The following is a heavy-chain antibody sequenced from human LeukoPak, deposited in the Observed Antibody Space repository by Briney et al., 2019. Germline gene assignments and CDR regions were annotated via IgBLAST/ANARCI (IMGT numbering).Heavy chain of an antibody. D-gene: IGHD5-12*01. CDR3: AGTVSGYYFNA. V-gene: IGHV4-59*01. CDR2: VAYSGST. J-gene: IGHJ5*02. CDR1: GGSINSYY. Sequence: SETLSLTCTVSGGSINSYYWSWIRQPPGKGLEWIGYVAYSGSTNYNPSLKSRVTISLATSKNQFSLKLSSVTAADTAVYYCAGTVSGYYFNAWGPGTLVTDSS.